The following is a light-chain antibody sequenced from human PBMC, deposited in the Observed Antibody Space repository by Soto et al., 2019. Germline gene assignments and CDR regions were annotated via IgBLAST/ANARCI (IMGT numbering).Light chain of an antibody. Sequence: QSVLTQPPSASGTPGQRVTISCSGSSSNIGSNYVYWYQQLPGTAPKLLIYGSNQRPSGVPDRFSDSKSGTSASLAISGLRSEDEADYYCAAWDDSLSGPVFGGGTKLTVL. CDR3: AAWDDSLSGPV. CDR2: GSN. CDR1: SSNIGSNY. V-gene: IGLV1-47*02. J-gene: IGLJ3*02.